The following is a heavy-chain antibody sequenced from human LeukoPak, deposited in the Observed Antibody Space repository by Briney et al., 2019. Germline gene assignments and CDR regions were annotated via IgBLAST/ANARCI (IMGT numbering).Heavy chain of an antibody. CDR3: AKGRGEFYY. D-gene: IGHD3-10*01. Sequence: PGGALRLFCAASGFTFSSYAMSWVRQAPGKGLEWVSAISGSGGSTYYADSVKGRFTISRDNSKNTLYLQMNSLRAEDTAVYYSAKGRGEFYYWAQGTLVTVSS. CDR2: ISGSGGST. J-gene: IGHJ4*02. V-gene: IGHV3-23*01. CDR1: GFTFSSYA.